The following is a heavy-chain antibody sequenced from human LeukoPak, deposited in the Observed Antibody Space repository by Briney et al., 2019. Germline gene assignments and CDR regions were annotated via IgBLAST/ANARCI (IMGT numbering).Heavy chain of an antibody. CDR2: ISWNSGTT. D-gene: IGHD6-19*01. CDR1: GFTFDDYA. V-gene: IGHV3-9*01. CDR3: AKHKGSGWYDAFDI. Sequence: GGSLRLSCAASGFTFDDYAMHWGRQAPGKGLEWVSGISWNSGTTDYADSVKGRFTISRDNDKNYLYLQMNSLRAEDTALYYCAKHKGSGWYDAFDIWGQGTMVTVSS. J-gene: IGHJ3*02.